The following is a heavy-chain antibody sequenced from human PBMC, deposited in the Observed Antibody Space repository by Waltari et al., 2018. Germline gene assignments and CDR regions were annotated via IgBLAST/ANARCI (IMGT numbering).Heavy chain of an antibody. CDR3: ARSTGTSYDSYYKGLDV. J-gene: IGHJ6*02. D-gene: IGHD3-16*01. V-gene: IGHV1-2*06. CDR1: ADVFTAFY. CDR2: INPNTGGT. Sequence: QGQLVQSGAEVTKPGASLQVSCKASADVFTAFYIHWVRQAPGRGLEWMGRINPNTGGTNLAESFQGRVTVTRDTSITTAYMELTRLTSDDTAMYYCARSTGTSYDSYYKGLDVWGQGTTLTVSS.